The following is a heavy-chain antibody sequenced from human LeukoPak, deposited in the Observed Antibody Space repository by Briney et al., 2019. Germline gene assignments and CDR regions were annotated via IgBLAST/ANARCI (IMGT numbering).Heavy chain of an antibody. Sequence: TSETLSLTCTVSGGSISSNSHYWGWIRQPPGKGLEWIGSIYYSGSTYYNPSLKSRVTISVDTSKNQFSLKLSSVTAADTAVYYCASRLDYYDTKDYWGQGTLVTVSS. CDR1: GGSISSNSHY. CDR3: ASRLDYYDTKDY. D-gene: IGHD3-22*01. V-gene: IGHV4-39*01. J-gene: IGHJ4*02. CDR2: IYYSGST.